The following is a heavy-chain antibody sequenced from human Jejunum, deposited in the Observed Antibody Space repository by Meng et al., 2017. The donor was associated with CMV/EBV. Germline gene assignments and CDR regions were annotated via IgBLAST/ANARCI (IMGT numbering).Heavy chain of an antibody. CDR1: GFTVNSHY. CDR3: ARCHYNYIWGRKNTDWYFDL. D-gene: IGHD3-16*01. CDR2: IYNGGNT. J-gene: IGHJ2*01. Sequence: QLMESGGGLVHPGESLSLSCAASGFTVNSHYLSWVRQAPGKGLECVSVIYNGGNTFYADSVKGRFTISRDTSQNTIYLQMDSLRPEDTAVYFCARCHYNYIWGRKNTDWYFDLWGRGTLVTVSS. V-gene: IGHV3-66*01.